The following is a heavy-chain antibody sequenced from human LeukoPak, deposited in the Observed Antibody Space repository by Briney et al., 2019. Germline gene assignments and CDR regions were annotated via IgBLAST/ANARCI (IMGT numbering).Heavy chain of an antibody. D-gene: IGHD3-16*01. J-gene: IGHJ6*03. V-gene: IGHV1-46*01. CDR3: AREQGGGLSGNLGGLFASYYTYYYMDV. Sequence: ASVKVSCKASGYTFTKYYIHWVRQAPGQGLEWMGMINPSGGATTYAQRFQGRVTMTGDLSTTTVYMDLRSLRSEDTAVYFCAREQGGGLSGNLGGLFASYYTYYYMDVWGRGTTVTVSS. CDR1: GYTFTKYY. CDR2: INPSGGAT.